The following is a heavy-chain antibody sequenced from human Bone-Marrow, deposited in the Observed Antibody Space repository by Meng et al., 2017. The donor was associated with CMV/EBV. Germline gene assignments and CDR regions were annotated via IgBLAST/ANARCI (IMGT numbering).Heavy chain of an antibody. J-gene: IGHJ6*02. CDR1: GYTFTGYY. Sequence: ASVKVSCKASGYTFTGYYMHWVRQAPGQGLEWMGWINTNRGGTNYAQKFQGRVTMTRDTSISTAYMELSRLRSDDTAVYYCARDEIGYCSSTSSYTSIDYYYYGMDVWGQGTTVTVSS. V-gene: IGHV1-2*02. D-gene: IGHD2-2*02. CDR3: ARDEIGYCSSTSSYTSIDYYYYGMDV. CDR2: INTNRGGT.